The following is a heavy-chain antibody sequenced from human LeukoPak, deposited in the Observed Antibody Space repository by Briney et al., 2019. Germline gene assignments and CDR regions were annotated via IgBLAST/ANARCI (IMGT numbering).Heavy chain of an antibody. CDR2: IYYTGST. Sequence: PSETLSLTCTVSGGSMSTYYWTWIRQPPGKGLEWIGFIYYTGSTNYNPSLKSRVTISVDTSKNQFSLKLSSVTAADTAVYYCAGMRITTPTVRTLDYWGQGTLVTVSA. V-gene: IGHV4-59*01. D-gene: IGHD1-14*01. J-gene: IGHJ4*02. CDR1: GGSMSTYY. CDR3: AGMRITTPTVRTLDY.